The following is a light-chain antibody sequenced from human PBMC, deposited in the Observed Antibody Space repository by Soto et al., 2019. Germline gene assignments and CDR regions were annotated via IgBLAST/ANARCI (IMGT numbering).Light chain of an antibody. CDR2: SAS. V-gene: IGKV1-9*01. J-gene: IGKJ1*01. Sequence: DIQLTQSPSLLSASVGDRVTITCRASQGISSFLDWYQQKPAKAPSLLIYSASTLQSGVPSRFSGSGSGTEFTLTISMLQPEDFATYYCQQFNRFQLRFGQGTKVEIK. CDR3: QQFNRFQLR. CDR1: QGISSF.